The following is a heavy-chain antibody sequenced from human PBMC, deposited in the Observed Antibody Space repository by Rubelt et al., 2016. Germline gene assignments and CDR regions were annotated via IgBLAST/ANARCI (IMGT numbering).Heavy chain of an antibody. J-gene: IGHJ6*02. CDR1: GFTFSSYG. D-gene: IGHD6-6*01. CDR2: IWYDGSNK. CDR3: ARDSSSSQYYYYGMDV. V-gene: IGHV3-33*01. Sequence: GFTFSSYGMHWVRQAPGKGLEWVAVIWYDGSNKYYADSVKGRFTISRDNSKNTLYLQMNSLRAEDTAVYYCARDSSSSQYYYYGMDVWGQGTTVTVSS.